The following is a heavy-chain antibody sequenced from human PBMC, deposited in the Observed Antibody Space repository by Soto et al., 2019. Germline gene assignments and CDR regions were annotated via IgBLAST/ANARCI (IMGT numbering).Heavy chain of an antibody. CDR1: GISLDSAW. J-gene: IGHJ1*01. D-gene: IGHD6-19*01. CDR2: AKRKAAGGAI. V-gene: IGHV3-15*01. CDR3: TIGYGSDWYG. Sequence: EVQLVESGGGLVKPGGSLRLSCAASGISLDSAWINWVRQAPGKGLEWVAQAKRKAAGGAIDYAAPVKGRFIISRDDSTNIANLKMNSQSIEDTAQYYCTIGYGSDWYGWGQGTLVTVSS.